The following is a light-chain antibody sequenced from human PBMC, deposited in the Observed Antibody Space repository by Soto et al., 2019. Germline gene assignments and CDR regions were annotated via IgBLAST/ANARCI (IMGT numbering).Light chain of an antibody. Sequence: NFMLTQPHSVSESPGKTVTISCTRSSGSVGSNYEQWYQQRPASAPTTVIYEDNQNPSGVLARFSGSIDSSTTAAPLTTSSLKTEDEADYCCQYYDSSNHGVFGGGTKLTVL. CDR3: QYYDSSNHGV. CDR2: EDN. J-gene: IGLJ3*02. V-gene: IGLV6-57*03. CDR1: SGSVGSNY.